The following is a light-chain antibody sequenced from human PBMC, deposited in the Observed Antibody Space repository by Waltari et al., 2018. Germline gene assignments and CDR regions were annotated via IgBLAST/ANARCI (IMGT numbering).Light chain of an antibody. Sequence: SSELTQDPGVSVALGQTIRFTCQGDSPRPHYASWYQLKPGQAPVLVIYGKDKRPSGIPDRISGYSSGTTSSLTITGAQAEDEADYYCSSRNGRANQVVFAGGTKVTVL. V-gene: IGLV3-19*01. CDR1: SPRPHY. CDR3: SSRNGRANQVV. J-gene: IGLJ3*02. CDR2: GKD.